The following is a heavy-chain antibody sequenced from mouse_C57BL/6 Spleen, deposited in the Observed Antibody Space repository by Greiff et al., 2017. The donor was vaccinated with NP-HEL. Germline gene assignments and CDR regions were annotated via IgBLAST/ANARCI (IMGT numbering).Heavy chain of an antibody. J-gene: IGHJ2*01. CDR3: ARHSLYYGSIFDY. CDR1: GFTFSDYY. V-gene: IGHV5-12*01. D-gene: IGHD1-1*01. Sequence: EVKLMESGGGLVQPGGSLKLSCAASGFTFSDYYMYWVRQTPEKRLEWVAYISNGGGSTYYPDTVKGRFTISSDNAKNTLYRQMSRLKSEDTAMYYCARHSLYYGSIFDYWGQGTTLTVSS. CDR2: ISNGGGST.